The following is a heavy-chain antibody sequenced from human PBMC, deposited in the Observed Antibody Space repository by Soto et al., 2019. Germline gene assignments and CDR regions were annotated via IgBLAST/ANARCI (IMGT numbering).Heavy chain of an antibody. J-gene: IGHJ4*02. V-gene: IGHV1-2*02. D-gene: IGHD6-19*01. Sequence: VSVKVSCKDSQYTFTNFYLHLLRQAPGPQRDRMGWNYVGGGTIYAQKFQGRLTMTRDTAITTAYMELSRLSSDDTAFYYCATSSDWSPLLNYWGQGTLVTVST. CDR3: ATSSDWSPLLNY. CDR2: NYVGGGT. CDR1: QYTFTNFY.